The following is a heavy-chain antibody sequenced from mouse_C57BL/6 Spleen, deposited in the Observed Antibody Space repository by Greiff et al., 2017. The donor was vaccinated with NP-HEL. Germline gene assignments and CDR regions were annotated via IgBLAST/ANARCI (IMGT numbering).Heavy chain of an antibody. V-gene: IGHV5-4*03. D-gene: IGHD2-13*01. J-gene: IGHJ2*01. CDR3: ARAGYDYNYFDY. Sequence: EVMLVESGGGLVKPGGSLKLSCAASGFTFSSYAMSWVRQTPEKRLEWVATISDGGSYTYYPDNVKGRFTISRDNVKNNLYLQMSHLKSEDTAMYYCARAGYDYNYFDYWGQGTTLTVSS. CDR1: GFTFSSYA. CDR2: ISDGGSYT.